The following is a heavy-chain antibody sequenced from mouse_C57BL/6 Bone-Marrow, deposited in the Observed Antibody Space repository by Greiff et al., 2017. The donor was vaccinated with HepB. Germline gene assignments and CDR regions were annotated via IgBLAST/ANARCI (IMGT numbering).Heavy chain of an antibody. J-gene: IGHJ3*01. CDR1: GYTFTRYG. CDR2: IYPRSGNT. CDR3: ASLYYSSSTWFAY. V-gene: IGHV1-81*01. Sequence: QVQLQQSGAELARPGASVKLSCKASGYTFTRYGISWVKQRTGQGLEWIGEIYPRSGNTYYNAKFKGKATLTADKSSSTAYMELRSLTSEDSAVYFCASLYYSSSTWFAYWGQGTLVTVSA. D-gene: IGHD1-1*01.